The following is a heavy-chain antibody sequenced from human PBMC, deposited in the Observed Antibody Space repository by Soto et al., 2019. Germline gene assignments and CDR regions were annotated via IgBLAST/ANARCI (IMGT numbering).Heavy chain of an antibody. CDR3: ARSQGSSTSLAIYYYYYYGMDV. J-gene: IGHJ6*02. D-gene: IGHD2-2*01. CDR1: GGTFSSYA. CDR2: IIPISGTA. Sequence: QVQLVQSGAEVKKPGSSVKVSCKASGGTFSSYAISWVRQAPRQGLEWMGGIIPISGTANYAQKFQGRVTITADESTSTVSMELSSLRSEDTAVYFCARSQGSSTSLAIYYYYYYGMDVWGQGTTVTVSS. V-gene: IGHV1-69*01.